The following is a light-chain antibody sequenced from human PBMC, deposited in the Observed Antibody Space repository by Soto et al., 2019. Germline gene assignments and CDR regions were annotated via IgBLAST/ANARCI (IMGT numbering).Light chain of an antibody. J-gene: IGKJ1*01. CDR1: QSISSW. Sequence: DIQMTQSPSTLSASVGDRVTITCRASQSISSWLAWYQQKPGKAPKVLIYDASSLESGVPSRFSGSGSGTQFTLTISSLQPDDFATYYRQQYNSYWTFGQGTKVDI. CDR3: QQYNSYWT. CDR2: DAS. V-gene: IGKV1-5*01.